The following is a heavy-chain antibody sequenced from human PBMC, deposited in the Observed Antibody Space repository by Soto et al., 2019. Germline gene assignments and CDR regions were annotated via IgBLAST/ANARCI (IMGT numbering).Heavy chain of an antibody. D-gene: IGHD3-3*01. J-gene: IGHJ4*02. CDR2: IVPMFGTS. V-gene: IGHV1-69*06. Sequence: QERLVQSGAEVRTPGSSVKVSCKVTGGTSTRYAINWVRQAHGHGLEWMGGIVPMFGTSKYAQKFQGRVTITADTSTNIAYMELRSLRSEDTAVYYCNRGSEYDFWSGYLWGQGTLVSVSS. CDR1: GGTSTRYA. CDR3: NRGSEYDFWSGYL.